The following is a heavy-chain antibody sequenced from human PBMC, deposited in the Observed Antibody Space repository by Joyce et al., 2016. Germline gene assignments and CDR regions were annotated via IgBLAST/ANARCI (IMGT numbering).Heavy chain of an antibody. Sequence: EVQLVESGGGLVQPGGSLRLSCAASGFTFSSYGMNWVRQAPGKGMEWVSYIVTSSSAIYYEDSVKGRFTISRDNAKNSLYLQMNSLRDEDTAVYYCAREAWFGELLFMFDSWGQGTLVTVSS. CDR3: AREAWFGELLFMFDS. V-gene: IGHV3-48*02. J-gene: IGHJ4*02. CDR1: GFTFSSYG. D-gene: IGHD3-10*01. CDR2: IVTSSSAI.